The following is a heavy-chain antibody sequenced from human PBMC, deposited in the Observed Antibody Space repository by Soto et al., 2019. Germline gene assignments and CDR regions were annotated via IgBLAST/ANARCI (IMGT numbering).Heavy chain of an antibody. Sequence: EVQLAESGGGLAQPGGSLRLSCAASGFTVSGYAMDGVRQAPGKGLEYVSGISSNGVGTYYANSMQGRFTISRDNSKNTVYLQMGSLRPEDMAVYYCARRARPDFYYMDVWGKGTTVTVSS. CDR2: ISSNGVGT. V-gene: IGHV3-64*01. D-gene: IGHD6-6*01. J-gene: IGHJ6*03. CDR3: ARRARPDFYYMDV. CDR1: GFTVSGYA.